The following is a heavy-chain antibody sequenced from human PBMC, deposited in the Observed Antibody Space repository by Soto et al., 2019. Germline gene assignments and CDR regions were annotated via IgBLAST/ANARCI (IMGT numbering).Heavy chain of an antibody. J-gene: IGHJ4*02. CDR3: ARAIAAAGTDFDY. CDR2: IYYSGST. Sequence: QVQLQESGPGLVKPSQTLSLTCTVSGGSISSGGYYWSWIRQHPGKGLEWIGYIYYSGSTYYNPSLKSRVTISVDTYKNRFSLKLISVTAAGTAVYYCARAIAAAGTDFDYWGQGTLVTVS. D-gene: IGHD6-13*01. CDR1: GGSISSGGYY. V-gene: IGHV4-31*03.